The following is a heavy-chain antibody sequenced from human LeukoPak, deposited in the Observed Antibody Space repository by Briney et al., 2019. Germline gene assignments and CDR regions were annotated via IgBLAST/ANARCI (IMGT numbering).Heavy chain of an antibody. J-gene: IGHJ3*02. Sequence: SETLSLTCAVYGGSFSGYYWSWIRQPPGKGLEWIGEINHSGSTNHNPSLKSRVTISVDTSKNQFSLKLSSVTAADTAVYYAVVAARRNAFDIWGQGTMVTVSS. CDR3: VVAARRNAFDI. D-gene: IGHD6-6*01. V-gene: IGHV4-34*01. CDR2: INHSGST. CDR1: GGSFSGYY.